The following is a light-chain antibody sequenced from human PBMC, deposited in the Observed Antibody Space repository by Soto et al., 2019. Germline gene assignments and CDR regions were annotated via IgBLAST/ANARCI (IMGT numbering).Light chain of an antibody. J-gene: IGKJ1*01. Sequence: DIQMTQSPSSLSASVEDRVIITCWASENINSYLNWYQQKPGKAPKLLIYAASSLQSGVPSRFSGSGAETVFTLTINNLQPEDSATYYCQQSYSRLVTFGQGTKVEIK. CDR3: QQSYSRLVT. CDR1: ENINSY. CDR2: AAS. V-gene: IGKV1-39*01.